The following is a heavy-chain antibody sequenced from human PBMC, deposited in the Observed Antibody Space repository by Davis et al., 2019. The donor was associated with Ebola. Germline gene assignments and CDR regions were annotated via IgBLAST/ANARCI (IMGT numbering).Heavy chain of an antibody. CDR3: ARDLGMATIRGDY. J-gene: IGHJ4*02. D-gene: IGHD5-24*01. CDR2: ISYDGSNK. Sequence: PGGSLRLSCVASGFTFSSYAMHWVRQAPGKGLEWVAVISYDGSNKYYADSVKGRFTISRDNSKNTLYLQMNSLRAEDTAVYYCARDLGMATIRGDYWGQGTLVTVSS. CDR1: GFTFSSYA. V-gene: IGHV3-30-3*01.